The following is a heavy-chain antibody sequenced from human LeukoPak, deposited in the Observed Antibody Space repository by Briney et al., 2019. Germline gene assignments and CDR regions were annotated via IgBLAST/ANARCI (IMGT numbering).Heavy chain of an antibody. CDR3: ARATVATPSEFDY. J-gene: IGHJ4*02. CDR1: GGSFSGYY. Sequence: SETLSLTCAVYGGSFSGYYWSWIRQPPGKGLEWIGEINHRGSTNYNPSLKSRVTISVDTSKNQFSLKLSSVTAADTAVYYCARATVATPSEFDYWGQGTLVTVSS. V-gene: IGHV4-34*01. D-gene: IGHD4-23*01. CDR2: INHRGST.